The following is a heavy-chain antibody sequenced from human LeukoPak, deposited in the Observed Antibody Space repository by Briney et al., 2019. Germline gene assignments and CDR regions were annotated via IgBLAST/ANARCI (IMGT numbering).Heavy chain of an antibody. CDR3: AREKNSGYVSHPSFDY. J-gene: IGHJ4*02. Sequence: GASVKVSCKASGYTFTGYYMHWVRQAPGQGLEWMGWINPNSGGTNYAQKFQGRVTMTRDTSISTAYMELSRLRSDVTAVYYCAREKNSGYVSHPSFDYWGQGTLVTVSS. CDR1: GYTFTGYY. CDR2: INPNSGGT. V-gene: IGHV1-2*02. D-gene: IGHD5-12*01.